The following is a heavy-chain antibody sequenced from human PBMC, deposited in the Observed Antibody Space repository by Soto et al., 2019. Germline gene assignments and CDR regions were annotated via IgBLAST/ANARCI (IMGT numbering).Heavy chain of an antibody. V-gene: IGHV1-18*01. Sequence: ASVKVSCKASGYTFTSYGISWVRQAPGQGLEWMGWISAYNGNTNYAQKLQGRVTMTTDTSTSTAYMELTSLRSDDTAVYYCARDHSRGYSYGLNWFDPWGQGTLVTVSS. D-gene: IGHD5-18*01. CDR2: ISAYNGNT. CDR3: ARDHSRGYSYGLNWFDP. CDR1: GYTFTSYG. J-gene: IGHJ5*02.